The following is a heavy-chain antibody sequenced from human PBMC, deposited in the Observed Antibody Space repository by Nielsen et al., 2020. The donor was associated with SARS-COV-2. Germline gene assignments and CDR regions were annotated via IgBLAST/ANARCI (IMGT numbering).Heavy chain of an antibody. CDR3: ARLDSSSWYKQNWFDP. J-gene: IGHJ5*02. Sequence: GSLRLSCTVSGGSISSGGYYWSWIRQHPGKGLEWIGYIYYSGSTYYNPSLKSRVTISVDTSKNQFSLKLSSVTAADTAVYYCARLDSSSWYKQNWFDPWGQGTLVTVSS. D-gene: IGHD6-13*01. CDR1: GGSISSGGYY. V-gene: IGHV4-39*01. CDR2: IYYSGST.